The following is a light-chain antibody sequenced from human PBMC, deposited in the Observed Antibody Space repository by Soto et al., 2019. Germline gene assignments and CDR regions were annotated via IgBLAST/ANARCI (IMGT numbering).Light chain of an antibody. V-gene: IGKV3-11*01. Sequence: EIVLTQSPATLSLSPGETVTLSCRASQNIRNSLAWYQQKPGQAPRLLIYDASNRASGIPARFSGSGSGTDFTLTISSLQPEDFAIYYCQQTYTTPEITFGQGTRLEIK. J-gene: IGKJ5*01. CDR1: QNIRNS. CDR2: DAS. CDR3: QQTYTTPEIT.